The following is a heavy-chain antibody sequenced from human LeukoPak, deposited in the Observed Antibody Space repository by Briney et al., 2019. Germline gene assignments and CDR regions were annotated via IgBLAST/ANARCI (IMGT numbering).Heavy chain of an antibody. J-gene: IGHJ4*02. D-gene: IGHD6-6*01. CDR1: GFTFDDYA. CDR3: AKVGHSSSYFDY. CDR2: ISWNSGSI. V-gene: IGHV3-9*01. Sequence: PGGSLRLSCAASGFTFDDYAMHWVRQASGKGLEWVSGISWNSGSIGYADSVKGRFTISRDNAKNSLYLQMNSLRAEDTALYYCAKVGHSSSYFDYWGQGTLVTVSS.